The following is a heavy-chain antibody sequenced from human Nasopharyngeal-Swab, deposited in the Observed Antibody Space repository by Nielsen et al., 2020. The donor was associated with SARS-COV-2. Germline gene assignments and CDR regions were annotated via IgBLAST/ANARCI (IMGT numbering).Heavy chain of an antibody. CDR2: VNPSDGST. CDR1: GYTFTNYF. CDR3: ARSNYGSGSYYFDY. V-gene: IGHV1-46*01. J-gene: IGHJ4*02. D-gene: IGHD3-10*01. Sequence: ASVKVSCKASGYTFTNYFIHWVRQAPGQGLEWMGIVNPSDGSTTYAQNFEGRVTMTWDTSTSTVYMELSRLRSEDTAIYYCARSNYGSGSYYFDYWGQGTLVTV.